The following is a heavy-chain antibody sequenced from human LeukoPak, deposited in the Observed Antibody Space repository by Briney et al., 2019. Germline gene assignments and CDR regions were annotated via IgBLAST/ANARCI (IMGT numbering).Heavy chain of an antibody. V-gene: IGHV1-2*02. CDR1: GYTFTGYY. CDR2: INPNSGGT. D-gene: IGHD6-19*01. Sequence: ASVKVSCKASGYTFTGYYMHWVRQAPGQGLEWMGWINPNSGGTNYAQKFQGRVTMTRDTSISTAYMELSRLRPDDTAVFYCAKVISSGWFFDYWGQGTLVTVSS. CDR3: AKVISSGWFFDY. J-gene: IGHJ4*02.